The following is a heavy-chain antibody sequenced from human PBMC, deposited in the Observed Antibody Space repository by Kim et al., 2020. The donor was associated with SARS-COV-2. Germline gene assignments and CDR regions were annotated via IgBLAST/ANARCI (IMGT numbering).Heavy chain of an antibody. D-gene: IGHD3-16*01. V-gene: IGHV3-9*01. Sequence: GGSLRLSCAASGFTFGDYSMHWVRQAPGKGLEWVSDISWNSGSIGYADSVKGRFTISRDNAKNSLYLQMNSLRAEDTALYYCAKEPFWGLDAVYIWGQGTTVSVSS. CDR3: AKEPFWGLDAVYI. J-gene: IGHJ3*02. CDR1: GFTFGDYS. CDR2: ISWNSGSI.